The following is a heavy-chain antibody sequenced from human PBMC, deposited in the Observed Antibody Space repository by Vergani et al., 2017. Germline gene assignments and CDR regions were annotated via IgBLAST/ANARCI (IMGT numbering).Heavy chain of an antibody. V-gene: IGHV4-59*01. CDR2: MYHSGST. CDR3: GRVADLYGLGSRLLDL. D-gene: IGHD3-10*01. CDR1: GGPMSGYY. J-gene: IGHJ5*02. Sequence: QVRLQESGPGLVKPSEILYLICCGSGGPMSGYYWSWIRQPPGKELEWIGYMYHSGSTNYNPSLETRVTIHGDTSKNQFALKLNSVTAADTAVYYCGRVADLYGLGSRLLDLWGQGILVTVSS.